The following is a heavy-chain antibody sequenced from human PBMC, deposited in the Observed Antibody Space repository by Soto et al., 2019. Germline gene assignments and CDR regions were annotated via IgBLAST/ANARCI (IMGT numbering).Heavy chain of an antibody. V-gene: IGHV3-48*01. CDR2: ISSSSSTI. Sequence: GGSLRLSCAASGFTFSSYSMNWVRQAPGKGLEWVSYISSSSSTIYYADSVKGRFTISRDNAKNSLYLQMNSLRAEDTAVYYCARQDYDILTGSSAFDIWGQGTMVTVSS. D-gene: IGHD3-9*01. CDR3: ARQDYDILTGSSAFDI. CDR1: GFTFSSYS. J-gene: IGHJ3*02.